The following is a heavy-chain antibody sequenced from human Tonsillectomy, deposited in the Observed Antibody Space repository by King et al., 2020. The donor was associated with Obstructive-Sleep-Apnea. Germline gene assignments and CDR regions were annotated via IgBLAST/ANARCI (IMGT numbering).Heavy chain of an antibody. D-gene: IGHD3-22*01. V-gene: IGHV2-26*01. CDR3: ARISSMIVGVFDY. J-gene: IGHJ4*02. Sequence: QFTLKESGPVLVKPTETLTLTCSVSGFSLSTARMGVGWIRQPPGKALGWLAHTFSDDEQSYSTSLKSRLTISKDTSKSQVVLTMTNMDPVDTATYYCARISSMIVGVFDYWGQGTLVTVSS. CDR1: GFSLSTARMG. CDR2: TFSDDEQ.